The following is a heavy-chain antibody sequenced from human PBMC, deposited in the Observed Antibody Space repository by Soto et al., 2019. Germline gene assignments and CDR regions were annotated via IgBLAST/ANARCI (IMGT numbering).Heavy chain of an antibody. CDR2: ISGSGGST. Sequence: EVQLLESGGGLVQPGGSLRLSCAASGFTFSSYAMSWVRQAPGKGLEWVSAISGSGGSTYYADSVKGRFTISRDNSKNTLYLQMNSLRAEDTAVYYCAKDGPAGWTDSWYRFDYWGQGTLVTVSS. D-gene: IGHD6-13*01. J-gene: IGHJ4*02. CDR1: GFTFSSYA. CDR3: AKDGPAGWTDSWYRFDY. V-gene: IGHV3-23*01.